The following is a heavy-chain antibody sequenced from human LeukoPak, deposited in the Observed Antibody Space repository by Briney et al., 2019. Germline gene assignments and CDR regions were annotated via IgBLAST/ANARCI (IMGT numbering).Heavy chain of an antibody. V-gene: IGHV4-31*03. D-gene: IGHD2-8*01. CDR3: ARLPYDLMIYANDGFDI. J-gene: IGHJ3*02. Sequence: PSETLSLTCTVSGDSISRVGFCLSWIRQHPGKGLEWFGYTCDIGNTYYNPSLESRLIISVDTSKTQFSLKLSSVTAADTAVYYCARLPYDLMIYANDGFDIWGQGTMVTVSS. CDR2: TCDIGNT. CDR1: GDSISRVGFC.